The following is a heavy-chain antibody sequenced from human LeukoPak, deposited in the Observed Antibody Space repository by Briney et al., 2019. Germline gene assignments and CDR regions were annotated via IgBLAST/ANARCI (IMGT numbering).Heavy chain of an antibody. CDR2: IKHDGSEKQDGSEK. CDR3: ARSGRGVDSFYFYMDV. CDR1: GFTFSQYW. J-gene: IGHJ6*03. D-gene: IGHD3-10*01. V-gene: IGHV3-7*01. Sequence: GGSLRLSCAASGFTFSQYWMSWVRQAPGKGLEGVANIKHDGSEKQDGSEKNYVDSVKGRFTISRDNAKNSLYLKMNSLRAEDTAVYYCARSGRGVDSFYFYMDVWGKGTTVTVSS.